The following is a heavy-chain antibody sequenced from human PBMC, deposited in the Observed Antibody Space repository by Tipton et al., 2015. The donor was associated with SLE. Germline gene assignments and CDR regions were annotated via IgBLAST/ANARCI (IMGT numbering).Heavy chain of an antibody. V-gene: IGHV4-31*02. D-gene: IGHD3-9*01. Sequence: LRLSCSVSGVSINNGYYYWSWIRQHPGRGLEWIGSIFYSGITYYNPSLKTRVTISVDTSKNKFSLKLTSVTAADTAAYYCGRDRPTGYYDYWGQGIQVIVSS. CDR3: GRDRPTGYYDY. CDR2: IFYSGIT. CDR1: GVSINNGYYY. J-gene: IGHJ4*02.